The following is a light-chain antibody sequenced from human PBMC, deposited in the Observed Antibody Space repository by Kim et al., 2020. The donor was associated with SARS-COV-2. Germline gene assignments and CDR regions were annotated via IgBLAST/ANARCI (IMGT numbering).Light chain of an antibody. J-gene: IGKJ5*01. CDR1: QDIRND. CDR2: GAS. Sequence: ASIGDRVIITCRSSQDIRNDLGWYQQNPGGAPKRLIYGASSLQSGVPSRFSGSGSGTEFTLTISSLQPEDFATYFCLQHNTYPITFGQGTRLEIK. CDR3: LQHNTYPIT. V-gene: IGKV1-17*01.